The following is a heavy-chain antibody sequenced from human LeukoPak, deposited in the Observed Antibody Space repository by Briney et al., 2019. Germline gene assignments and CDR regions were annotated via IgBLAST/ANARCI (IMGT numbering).Heavy chain of an antibody. J-gene: IGHJ4*02. V-gene: IGHV3-30-3*01. CDR2: ISYDVNTK. CDR1: GFTFSNYA. CDR3: ARGGGLGSSWYAFDF. Sequence: PGGSLRLSCAASGFTFSNYAMHGVRQAPGKGLEWVAVISYDVNTKYYADSVKGRFTISRDNSQNTLYLQMNSRGAEDTAVYFCARGGGLGSSWYAFDFWGQGTLVTVSS. D-gene: IGHD6-13*01.